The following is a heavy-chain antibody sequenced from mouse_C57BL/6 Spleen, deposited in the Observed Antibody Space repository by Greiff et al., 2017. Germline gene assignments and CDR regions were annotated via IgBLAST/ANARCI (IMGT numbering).Heavy chain of an antibody. J-gene: IGHJ4*01. CDR2: INPNNGGT. Sequence: EVQLQQSGPELVKPGASVKIPCKASGYTFTDYNMDWVKQSHGKSLEWIGDINPNNGGTIYNQKFKGKATLTVAKSSSKAYMELRSLTSEDTAVYYCARVFYAMDYWGQGTSVTVSS. V-gene: IGHV1-18*01. CDR1: GYTFTDYN. CDR3: ARVFYAMDY.